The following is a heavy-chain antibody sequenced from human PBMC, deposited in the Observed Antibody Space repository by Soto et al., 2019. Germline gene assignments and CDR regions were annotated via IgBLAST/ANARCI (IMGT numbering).Heavy chain of an antibody. CDR3: ARGGPSSRGYYYHYYMDV. V-gene: IGHV3-13*01. Sequence: PGGSLRLSCAASGFTFSSYDMHWVRQATGKGLEWVSAIGTAGDTYYPGSVKGRFTLSRENAKNSLYLQMNSLRAGDTAVYYCARGGPSSRGYYYHYYMDVCXQGTTVPVS. J-gene: IGHJ6*03. D-gene: IGHD3-16*01. CDR2: IGTAGDT. CDR1: GFTFSSYD.